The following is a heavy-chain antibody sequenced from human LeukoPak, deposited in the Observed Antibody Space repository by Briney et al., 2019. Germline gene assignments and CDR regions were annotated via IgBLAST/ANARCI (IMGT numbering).Heavy chain of an antibody. CDR3: TTHYDVLTGYYRADWFDP. V-gene: IGHV3-15*05. J-gene: IGHJ5*02. CDR1: KFTFRDAW. CDR2: VKSKVDGETT. D-gene: IGHD3/OR15-3a*01. Sequence: PGGSLRLSCVGSKFTFRDAWMSWVRRAPGKGLEWVGRVKSKVDGETTDYASSVKGRFTVSRDDSKNMVFLQMNSLQTEDTAVYFCTTHYDVLTGYYRADWFDPWGQGTLVTVSS.